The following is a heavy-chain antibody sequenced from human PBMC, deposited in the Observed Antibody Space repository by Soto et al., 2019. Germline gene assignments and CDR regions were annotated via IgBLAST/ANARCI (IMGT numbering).Heavy chain of an antibody. J-gene: IGHJ3*02. D-gene: IGHD2-21*02. CDR1: GFTFSSYA. CDR2: ISGGGGST. Sequence: EVQLLESGGRLVQPGGSLRLSCAASGFTFSSYAMNWVRQAPGKGLEWVAGISGGGGSTYYADSVKGRFTMSRDTSKNPGYLQLNSLRAEDTAVYYCAKGFIVVVTVLRPDDAFDIWGQGTMVTVSS. CDR3: AKGFIVVVTVLRPDDAFDI. V-gene: IGHV3-23*01.